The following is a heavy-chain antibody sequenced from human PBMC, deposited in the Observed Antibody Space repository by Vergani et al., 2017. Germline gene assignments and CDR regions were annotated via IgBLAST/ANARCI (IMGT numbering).Heavy chain of an antibody. CDR3: AKVCGSTSCPYGGGAFDV. Sequence: QLLESGGGLIQPGGSLRLSCAASGFTFNSYAMTWVRQAPGKGLEWVSGINNNGGSTYYADSVKGRFTIARDNSKNTLYMQMTDLRAEDTATYYCAKVCGSTSCPYGGGAFDVWGHGTMVTVSS. D-gene: IGHD2-2*01. CDR1: GFTFNSYA. J-gene: IGHJ3*01. V-gene: IGHV3-23*01. CDR2: INNNGGST.